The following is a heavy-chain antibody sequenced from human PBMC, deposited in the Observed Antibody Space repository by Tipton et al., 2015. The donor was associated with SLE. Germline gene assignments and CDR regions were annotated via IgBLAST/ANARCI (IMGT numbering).Heavy chain of an antibody. Sequence: TLSLTCTVSGGSMSSYYWSWIRQPPGKGLEWIGYVYESGNTNYIPSLKSRVTISVDTSKNQFSLRLNSVTAADTAVYYCARDGGQRVISGTYDFYYYGLDVWGQGTTVTVSS. J-gene: IGHJ6*02. CDR1: GGSMSSYY. CDR2: VYESGNT. V-gene: IGHV4-4*08. CDR3: ARDGGQRVISGTYDFYYYGLDV. D-gene: IGHD6-13*01.